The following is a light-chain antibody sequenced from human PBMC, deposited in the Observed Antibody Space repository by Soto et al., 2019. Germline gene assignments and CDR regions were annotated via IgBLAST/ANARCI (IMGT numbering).Light chain of an antibody. J-gene: IGKJ4*01. Sequence: IQLTQSPSSLSASVGDRVTITCRASQGVRDDVGWYQQKPGKAPKLLIYSASTLQSGVPSRFSGSGSGTDFTLTISGLQPEDFATYYCLQESNYPLTFGGGTRWISN. CDR3: LQESNYPLT. CDR1: QGVRDD. V-gene: IGKV1-6*01. CDR2: SAS.